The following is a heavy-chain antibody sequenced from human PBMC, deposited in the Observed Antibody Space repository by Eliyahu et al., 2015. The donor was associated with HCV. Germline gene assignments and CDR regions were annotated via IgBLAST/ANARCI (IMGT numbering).Heavy chain of an antibody. CDR2: IDYTGST. D-gene: IGHD3-10*01. J-gene: IGHJ4*02. V-gene: IGHV4-31*03. CDR3: ALYYGSGNFAY. CDR1: GGSPVGGGYF. Sequence: QLQLQQSGPGLVKPSQTLSLTCSVSGGSPVGGGYFWSWIRQHPGKGLEWIGYIDYTGSTYYNPSLKSRVSMSVDTSKDQFSLRLSSVMAADTALYYCALYYGSGNFAYWGQGTLVTVSS.